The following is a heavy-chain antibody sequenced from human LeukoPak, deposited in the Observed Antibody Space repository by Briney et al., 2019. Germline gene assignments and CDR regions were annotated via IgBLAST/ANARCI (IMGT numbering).Heavy chain of an antibody. V-gene: IGHV3-23*01. Sequence: PGGSLRPSCAPSGFTFSSSAMSCVRQPAGNWLEWVSSISGSGGSTYYADSVKGRFTISRDNSKNTLYLQMNSLRAEDTAVYYCAKDSDVVVVAGGDFDYWGQGTLVTVSS. CDR2: ISGSGGST. D-gene: IGHD2-15*01. CDR3: AKDSDVVVVAGGDFDY. J-gene: IGHJ4*02. CDR1: GFTFSSSA.